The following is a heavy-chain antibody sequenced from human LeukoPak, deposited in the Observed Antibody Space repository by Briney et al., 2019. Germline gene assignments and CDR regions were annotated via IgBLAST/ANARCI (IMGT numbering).Heavy chain of an antibody. D-gene: IGHD6-13*01. CDR2: INHSGST. CDR1: GGSISSYY. V-gene: IGHV4-34*01. J-gene: IGHJ1*01. Sequence: SETLSLTCTVSGGSISSYYWSWIRQPPGMGLEWIGEINHSGSTNYNPSLKSRVTISVDTSKNQFSLKLSSVTAADTAVYYCARGRGYLAAGTKVRYFQHWGQGTLVTVSS. CDR3: ARGRGYLAAGTKVRYFQH.